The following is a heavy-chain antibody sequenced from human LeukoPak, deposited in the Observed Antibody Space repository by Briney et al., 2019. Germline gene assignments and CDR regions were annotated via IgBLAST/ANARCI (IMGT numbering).Heavy chain of an antibody. J-gene: IGHJ4*01. V-gene: IGHV4-30-4*08. Sequence: SETLSLTCNVSGGSINTANYYWTWIRQPPGKGLEWIGYISYSGTPYYNPSLNSRVTISLDTSENQFSLRLNSVTAADTAMYYCARDRYGDFEDYWGQGTLVTVSS. CDR2: ISYSGTP. D-gene: IGHD4-17*01. CDR1: GGSINTANYY. CDR3: ARDRYGDFEDY.